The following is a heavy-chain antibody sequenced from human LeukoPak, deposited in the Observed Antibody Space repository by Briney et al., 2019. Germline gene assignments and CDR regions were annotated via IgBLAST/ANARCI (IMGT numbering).Heavy chain of an antibody. CDR1: GFTFSGSA. Sequence: GGSLRLSSAASGFTFSGSAMHWVRQASGKGLEWVGRIRSKANSYATTYAASVKGRFTISRDDSKNPAYLQMNSLKTEDTAVYYCTSEEGYYYVWGSYRSEDYWGQGTLVTVSS. CDR2: IRSKANSYAT. D-gene: IGHD3-16*02. J-gene: IGHJ4*02. V-gene: IGHV3-73*01. CDR3: TSEEGYYYVWGSYRSEDY.